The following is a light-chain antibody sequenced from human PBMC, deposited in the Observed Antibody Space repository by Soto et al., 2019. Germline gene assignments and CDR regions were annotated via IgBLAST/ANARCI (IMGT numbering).Light chain of an antibody. J-gene: IGKJ3*01. Sequence: EIVMTQSPATLSVSPGERATLSCRASQSVTINLAWYQQKPGQAPGLLIYGASTRATGIPARFSGSGSGTEFTLTISSLQSEDFAVYYCQQYNNWPPFTFGPGTKVDIK. CDR2: GAS. CDR3: QQYNNWPPFT. V-gene: IGKV3-15*01. CDR1: QSVTIN.